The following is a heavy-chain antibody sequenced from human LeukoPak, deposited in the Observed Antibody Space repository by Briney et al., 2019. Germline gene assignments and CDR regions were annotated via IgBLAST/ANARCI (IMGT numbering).Heavy chain of an antibody. J-gene: IGHJ4*02. V-gene: IGHV3-11*01. CDR1: GFTFSDYY. CDR2: ISSSGSTI. D-gene: IGHD5-18*01. CDR3: AKGPPGFWIQLWYFDY. Sequence: GGSLRLSCAASGFTFSDYYMSWIRQAPGKGLEWVSYISSSGSTIYYADSVKGRFTISRDNAKNSLYLQMNSLRAEDTAVYYCAKGPPGFWIQLWYFDYWGQGTLVTVSS.